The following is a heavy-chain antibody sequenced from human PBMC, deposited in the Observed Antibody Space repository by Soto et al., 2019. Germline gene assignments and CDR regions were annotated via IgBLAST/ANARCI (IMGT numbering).Heavy chain of an antibody. Sequence: QVQLVESGGGVVQPGRSLRLSCAASGFTFSSYGMHWVRQAPGKGLEWVAVISYDGSNKYYADSVKGRFTISRDNSKNTLYLQMNSLRAEDTAVYYCATAPRYFDWLLYWGQGTLVTVSS. CDR3: ATAPRYFDWLLY. V-gene: IGHV3-30*03. J-gene: IGHJ4*02. CDR1: GFTFSSYG. CDR2: ISYDGSNK. D-gene: IGHD3-9*01.